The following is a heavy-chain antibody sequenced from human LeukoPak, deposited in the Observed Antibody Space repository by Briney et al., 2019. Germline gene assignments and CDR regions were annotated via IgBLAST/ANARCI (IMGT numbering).Heavy chain of an antibody. CDR3: AKGAPGYCSSTSCYVHYFDY. V-gene: IGHV3-23*01. D-gene: IGHD2-2*01. J-gene: IGHJ4*02. CDR1: EFTFSSYN. Sequence: GGSLRLSCAASEFTFSSYNMNWVRQAPGKGLEWVSAISGSGGSTYYADSVKGRFTISRDNSKNTLYLQMNSLRAEDTAVYYCAKGAPGYCSSTSCYVHYFDYWGQGTLVTVSS. CDR2: ISGSGGST.